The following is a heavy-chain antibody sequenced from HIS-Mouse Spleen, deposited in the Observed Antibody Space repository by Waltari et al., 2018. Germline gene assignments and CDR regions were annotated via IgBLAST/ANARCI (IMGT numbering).Heavy chain of an antibody. Sequence: QVQLVESGGGVVQPGRSLRLPCAASVFTFRRYAMHWVRQAQGKGLEWVAVISYDGSNKYYADSVKGRFTISRDNSKNTLYLQMNSLRAEDTAVYYCARGFVDTAMVDYWGQGTLVTVSS. V-gene: IGHV3-30-3*01. D-gene: IGHD5-18*01. J-gene: IGHJ4*02. CDR3: ARGFVDTAMVDY. CDR2: ISYDGSNK. CDR1: VFTFRRYA.